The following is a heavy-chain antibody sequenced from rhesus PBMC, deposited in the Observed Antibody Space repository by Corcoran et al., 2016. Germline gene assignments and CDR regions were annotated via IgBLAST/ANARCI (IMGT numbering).Heavy chain of an antibody. CDR2: ILSDGNKK. V-gene: IGHV3-54*02. CDR3: TNFDY. Sequence: VQLVESGGGLVQPGWSLRLSYTVCGFTFSIYCMHWVLQAPGKGLEWVAVILSDGNKKYYTDSVKDRFTISRDNSKNMLYLQMNNLKLEDTAVYYPTNFDYWGQGVLVTVSS. J-gene: IGHJ4*01. CDR1: GFTFSIYC.